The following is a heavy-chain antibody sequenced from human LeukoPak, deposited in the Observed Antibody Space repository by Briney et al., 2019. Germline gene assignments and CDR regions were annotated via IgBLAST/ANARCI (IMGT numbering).Heavy chain of an antibody. D-gene: IGHD3-9*01. CDR2: ISGSGIST. V-gene: IGHV3-23*01. CDR1: GFTFSTYV. CDR3: AKSLDWLPNH. Sequence: GGSLRLSCAASGFTFSTYVMTWVRQAPGKGLEWVSAISGSGISTYYADPVKGRFTISRDNSKNTLYLQMNSLRVEDTALYYCAKSLDWLPNHWGQGTLVTVSS. J-gene: IGHJ5*02.